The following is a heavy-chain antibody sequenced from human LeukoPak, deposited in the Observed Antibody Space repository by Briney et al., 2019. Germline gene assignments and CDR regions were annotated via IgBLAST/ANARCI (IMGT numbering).Heavy chain of an antibody. CDR2: IYDRGSA. J-gene: IGHJ2*01. D-gene: IGHD6-13*01. CDR1: GGSISNGGFS. CDR3: ARGDSRRGAWYFDL. Sequence: PSETLSLTCAVSGGSISNGGFSWSWIRQPPGKGLEWIGYIYDRGSAYYNLSLKSRVTISVDRSKKPFSLRLSSVTAAETAVYYCARGDSRRGAWYFDLWGRGTLVTVSS. V-gene: IGHV4-30-2*01.